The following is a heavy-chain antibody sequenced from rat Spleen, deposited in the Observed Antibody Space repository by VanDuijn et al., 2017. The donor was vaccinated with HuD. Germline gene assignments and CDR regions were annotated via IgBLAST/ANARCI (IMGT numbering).Heavy chain of an antibody. V-gene: IGHV5-25*01. CDR2: ISTGGGNT. J-gene: IGHJ2*01. D-gene: IGHD1-2*01. CDR1: GLTFSNYY. Sequence: EVQLVESGGGLVQSGRSMKLSCAASGLTFSNYYMAWVRQAPTKGLEWVAFISTGGGNTYYRDSVKGRFTISRDNAKITLYLPMASLRSEYTATYYCARHDYSCYYFYYWGQGVMVTVSS. CDR3: ARHDYSCYYFYY.